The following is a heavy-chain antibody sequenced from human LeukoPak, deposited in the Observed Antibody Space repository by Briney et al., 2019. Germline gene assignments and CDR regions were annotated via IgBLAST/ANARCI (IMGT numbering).Heavy chain of an antibody. CDR2: IYSDNT. CDR3: ARAYRDYVWGSHQSYSDYYYMDV. Sequence: PGGSLRLSCTVSGFTVSSNSMSWVRQAPGKGLEWVSFIYSDNTHYSDSVKGRFTISRDNAKNSLYLQMNRLRAEDTAVYFCARAYRDYVWGSHQSYSDYYYMDVWGKGTTVTVSS. V-gene: IGHV3-53*01. CDR1: GFTVSSNS. D-gene: IGHD3-16*02. J-gene: IGHJ6*03.